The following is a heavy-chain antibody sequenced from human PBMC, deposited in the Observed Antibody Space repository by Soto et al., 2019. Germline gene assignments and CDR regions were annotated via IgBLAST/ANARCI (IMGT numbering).Heavy chain of an antibody. CDR3: STYHGDYNFDH. Sequence: QVQLVQSGAEVKKPGASVKVSCKVSGYTLNEVAMHWVRQAPGKGLEWLGGFDPDEAETIYAQHFQGRCTMTEDTSTDTVYMELSSLRSEDTSLYFCSTYHGDYNFDHWGQGTLVTVSS. J-gene: IGHJ5*02. V-gene: IGHV1-24*01. D-gene: IGHD4-17*01. CDR1: GYTLNEVA. CDR2: FDPDEAET.